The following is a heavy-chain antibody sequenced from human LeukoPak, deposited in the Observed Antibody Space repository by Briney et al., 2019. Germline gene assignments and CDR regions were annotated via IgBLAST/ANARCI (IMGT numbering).Heavy chain of an antibody. V-gene: IGHV3-23*01. CDR3: ASRGFSYGSFDY. J-gene: IGHJ4*02. CDR2: ISGSGGST. CDR1: GFTFSSYV. D-gene: IGHD5-18*01. Sequence: PGGSLRLSCAASGFTFSSYVMSWVRRAPGKGLEWVSAISGSGGSTYYADSVKGRFTISRDNSKNTVYLQMNSLRVEDTAVYYCASRGFSYGSFDYWGQGTLVTVSS.